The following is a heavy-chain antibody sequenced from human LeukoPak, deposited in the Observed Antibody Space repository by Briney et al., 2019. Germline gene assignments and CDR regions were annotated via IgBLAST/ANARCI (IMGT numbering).Heavy chain of an antibody. CDR2: IYYSGST. V-gene: IGHV4-59*01. D-gene: IGHD1-1*01. CDR1: GGSISSYY. J-gene: IGHJ6*03. CDR3: ARWLGTAGYYYYYMDV. Sequence: AETLSLTCTVSGGSISSYYWSWVRQPPGKGLEWIGYIYYSGSTNYNPSLKSRVTISVDTSKNQFSLKLSSVTAADTAVYYCARWLGTAGYYYYYMDVWGKGTTVTVSS.